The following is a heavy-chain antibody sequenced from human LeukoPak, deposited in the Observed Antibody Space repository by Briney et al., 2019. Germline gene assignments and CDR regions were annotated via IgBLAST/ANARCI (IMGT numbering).Heavy chain of an antibody. CDR3: ARGGSGYALNWFDP. D-gene: IGHD5-12*01. V-gene: IGHV4-59*01. CDR2: ISYSGST. J-gene: IGHJ5*02. Sequence: PSETLSLTCTVSGGSIGSYYWSWIRPPPGKGMEWIGHISYSGSTNYNPTLKSRVTISVDPSKNQFSLKLSSVTAADTAVYYCARGGSGYALNWFDPWGQGTLVTVSS. CDR1: GGSIGSYY.